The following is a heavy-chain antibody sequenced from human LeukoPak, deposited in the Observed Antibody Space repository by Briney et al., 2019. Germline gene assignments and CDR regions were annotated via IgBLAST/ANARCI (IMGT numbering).Heavy chain of an antibody. D-gene: IGHD3-16*02. CDR1: GGSFSGYY. J-gene: IGHJ4*02. V-gene: IGHV4-34*01. CDR3: ASYDYVWGSYRRGPFDY. Sequence: SETLSLTCAVYGGSFSGYYWSWIRQPPGKGLEWIGEINHSGSTNYNPSLKSRVTISVDTSKNQFSLKLSSVTAADTAVYYCASYDYVWGSYRRGPFDYWGQGTLVTVSS. CDR2: INHSGST.